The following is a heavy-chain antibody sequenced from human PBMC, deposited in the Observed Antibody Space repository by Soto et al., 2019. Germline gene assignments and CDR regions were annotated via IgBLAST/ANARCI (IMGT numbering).Heavy chain of an antibody. CDR1: GYTFTDYY. V-gene: IGHV1-2*04. D-gene: IGHD2-21*02. J-gene: IGHJ5*02. Sequence: QVQLVQAGAEMKKPGASLKVSCKASGYTFTDYYIHWFRQAPGQGLEWMGWVNPKSGGTNYAQKFQGWITMTRDTSISTAFVEFSRLRSDDTAVYYCGLSDCVGDCFSFDPSGQGTLVTVSS. CDR3: GLSDCVGDCFSFDP. CDR2: VNPKSGGT.